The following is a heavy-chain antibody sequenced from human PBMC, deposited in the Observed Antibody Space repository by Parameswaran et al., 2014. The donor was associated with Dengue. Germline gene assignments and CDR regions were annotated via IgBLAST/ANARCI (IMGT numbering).Heavy chain of an antibody. Sequence: WVRQAPGQGLEWMGWISAYNGNTNYAQKLQGRVTMTTDTSTSTAYMELRSLRSDGTAVYYCARGGLHNYYGLGYWGQGTLVTVSS. V-gene: IGHV1-18*01. CDR3: ARGGLHNYYGLGY. CDR2: ISAYNGNT. D-gene: IGHD3-10*01. J-gene: IGHJ4*02.